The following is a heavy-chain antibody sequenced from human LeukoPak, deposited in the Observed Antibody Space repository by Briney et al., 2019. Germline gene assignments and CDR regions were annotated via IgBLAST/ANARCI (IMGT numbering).Heavy chain of an antibody. D-gene: IGHD3-10*01. CDR2: INHSGST. J-gene: IGHJ5*02. CDR1: GGSFSGYY. Sequence: SETLSLTCAVYGGSFSGYYWSWIRQPPGKGLEWIGEINHSGSTSYNPSLKSRVTISVDTSKNQFSLKLSSVTAADTAVYYCAANYYGSGSYYRTRYNWFDPWGQGTLVTVSS. V-gene: IGHV4-34*01. CDR3: AANYYGSGSYYRTRYNWFDP.